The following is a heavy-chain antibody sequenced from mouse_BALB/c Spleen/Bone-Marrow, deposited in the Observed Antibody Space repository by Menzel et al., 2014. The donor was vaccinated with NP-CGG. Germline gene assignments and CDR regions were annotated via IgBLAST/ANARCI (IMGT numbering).Heavy chain of an antibody. J-gene: IGHJ2*01. CDR3: TREKVGDFDY. Sequence: QVHVKQSGAELVRPGASVKLSCKALGFTFTDYEMHWVKQTPVHGLEWIGTIHPGSGGTAYNQKSKGKATLTADKSSSTAYMELSSLTSEDSAVHYCTREKVGDFDYWGQGTTLTVSS. V-gene: IGHV1-15*01. CDR2: IHPGSGGT. CDR1: GFTFTDYE.